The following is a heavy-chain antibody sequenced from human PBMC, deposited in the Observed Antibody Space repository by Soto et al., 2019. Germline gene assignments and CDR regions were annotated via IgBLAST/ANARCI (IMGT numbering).Heavy chain of an antibody. CDR2: IYPGDSDT. Sequence: PVESLKISCNGSGYSFTSYWIGWVRQMPWKGLEWMGIIYPGDSDTRYSPSFQGQVTISADKSISTAYLQWSSLKASDTAMYYCARVPQSRNYYGSGSYRLYYYYGMDVWGQGTTVTVSS. CDR3: ARVPQSRNYYGSGSYRLYYYYGMDV. J-gene: IGHJ6*02. V-gene: IGHV5-51*01. CDR1: GYSFTSYW. D-gene: IGHD3-10*01.